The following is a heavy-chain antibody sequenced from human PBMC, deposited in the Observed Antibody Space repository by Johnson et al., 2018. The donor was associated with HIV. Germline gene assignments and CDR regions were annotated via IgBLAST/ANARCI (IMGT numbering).Heavy chain of an antibody. CDR2: IYSGGST. D-gene: IGHD3-16*01. CDR3: AREATYYDYVWGSYAFDI. V-gene: IGHV3-66*01. Sequence: VQLVESGGGLVQPGGSLRLSCAASGFTVSSNYMSWVRQAPGKGLEWVSVIYSGGSTYYADSVKGRFTISRDNSKNTLYLQMNSLRAEDTAVYYCAREATYYDYVWGSYAFDIWGPGTMVTVSS. J-gene: IGHJ3*02. CDR1: GFTVSSNY.